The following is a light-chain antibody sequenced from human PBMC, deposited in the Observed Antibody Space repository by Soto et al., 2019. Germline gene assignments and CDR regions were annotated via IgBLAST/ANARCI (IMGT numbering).Light chain of an antibody. V-gene: IGKV4-1*01. CDR3: QHYYSCPPA. CDR1: QSVLYSSNNKND. J-gene: IGKJ4*01. Sequence: DIVMTQSPDSLAVSLGERATINCKSSQSVLYSSNNKNDLAWYQQKPGQPPKLLIYLASTRESVVPDRFSGSGSVTDFYPTINSLQPNDVAVYYYQHYYSCPPAFGGGTKVEIK. CDR2: LAS.